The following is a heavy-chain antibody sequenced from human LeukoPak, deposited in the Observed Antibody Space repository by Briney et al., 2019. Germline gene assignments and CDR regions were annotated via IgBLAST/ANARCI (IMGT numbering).Heavy chain of an antibody. CDR2: IYYSGST. Sequence: PSETLSLTCTVSGGSISSYYWSWIRQPPGKGLEWIGYIYYSGSTNYNPSLKSRVTISVDTSKNQFSLKLSSVTAADTAVYYCARAGLIVGAFYAFDIWGQGTMVTVSS. V-gene: IGHV4-59*01. CDR3: ARAGLIVGAFYAFDI. CDR1: GGSISSYY. J-gene: IGHJ3*02. D-gene: IGHD1-26*01.